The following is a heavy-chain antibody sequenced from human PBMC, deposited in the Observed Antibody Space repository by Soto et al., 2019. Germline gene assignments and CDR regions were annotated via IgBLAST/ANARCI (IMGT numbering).Heavy chain of an antibody. V-gene: IGHV3-30-3*01. Sequence: GGSLRLSCAASGFTFSSYAMHWVRQAPGKGLEWVAVISYDGSNKYYADSVKGRFTISRDNSKNTLYLQMNSLRAEDTAVYYCARGSGRPHLPYYHYGMDVWGQGTTATVSS. J-gene: IGHJ6*02. CDR2: ISYDGSNK. D-gene: IGHD3-10*01. CDR3: ARGSGRPHLPYYHYGMDV. CDR1: GFTFSSYA.